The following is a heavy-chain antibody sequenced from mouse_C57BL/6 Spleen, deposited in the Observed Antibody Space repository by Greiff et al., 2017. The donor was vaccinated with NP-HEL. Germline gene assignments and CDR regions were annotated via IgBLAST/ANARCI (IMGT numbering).Heavy chain of an antibody. D-gene: IGHD2-3*01. CDR3: AREGGWLPFAY. CDR2: ISYDGSN. V-gene: IGHV3-6*01. CDR1: GYSITSGYY. J-gene: IGHJ3*01. Sequence: DVQLQESGPGLVKPSQSLSLTCSVTGYSITSGYYWNWIRQFPGNKLEWMGYISYDGSNNYNPSLKNRISITRDTSKNQFFLKLNSVTTEDTATYYCAREGGWLPFAYWGQGTLVTVSA.